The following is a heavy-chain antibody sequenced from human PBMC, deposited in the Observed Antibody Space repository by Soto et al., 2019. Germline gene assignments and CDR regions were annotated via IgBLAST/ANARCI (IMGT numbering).Heavy chain of an antibody. CDR2: INPNSGGT. V-gene: IGHV1-2*04. Sequence: ASVKVSCKASGYTFTGYYMHWVRQAPGQGLEWMGWINPNSGGTNYAQKFQGWVTMTRDTSISTAYMELSRLRSDDTAVYYCARESVYTVTTHYYYHMDVWGQGTTVTVSS. D-gene: IGHD4-17*01. J-gene: IGHJ6*03. CDR1: GYTFTGYY. CDR3: ARESVYTVTTHYYYHMDV.